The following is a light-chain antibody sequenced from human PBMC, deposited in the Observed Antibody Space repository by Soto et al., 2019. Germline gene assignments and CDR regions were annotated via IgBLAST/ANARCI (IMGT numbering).Light chain of an antibody. Sequence: QSVLTQPRSVSGSPGQSVTISCTGTSSDVGNNNYVYWYQHHPGTAPKLMIYDVTNRPSGVPDRFSGSKSGTSASLAITGLQAEDEADYYCQSYDSSLSGYVFGTGTKVTVL. CDR2: DVT. CDR1: SSDVGNNNY. J-gene: IGLJ1*01. V-gene: IGLV2-11*01. CDR3: QSYDSSLSGYV.